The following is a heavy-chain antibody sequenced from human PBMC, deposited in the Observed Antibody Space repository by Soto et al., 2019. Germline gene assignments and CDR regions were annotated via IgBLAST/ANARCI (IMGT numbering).Heavy chain of an antibody. CDR3: ASSITQLLTD. CDR1: GFSVSDHF. CDR2: IRNRARGDTT. D-gene: IGHD6-13*01. V-gene: IGHV3-72*01. J-gene: IGHJ4*02. Sequence: EVQLVESGGGSVQPGGSLRLSCTASGFSVSDHFMDWVRQTPGKGLEWVGQIRNRARGDTTFYAAYVKGIFTVSRDDSRNSLYMQIHSLKTEDTAVYYCASSITQLLTDWGQGNLVAVAS.